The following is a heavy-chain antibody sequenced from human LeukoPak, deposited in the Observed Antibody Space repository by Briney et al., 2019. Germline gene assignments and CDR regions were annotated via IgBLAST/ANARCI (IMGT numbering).Heavy chain of an antibody. CDR2: INPSGGST. J-gene: IGHJ3*02. CDR1: GYTFTSYY. Sequence: ASVKVSCKASGYTFTSYYMHWVRQAPGQGLEWMGIINPSGGSTSYAQKFQGRVTMTRDTSTSTVYMELSSLRSEDTAVYYCARDVYYYDSSGFYYRGTDAFDIWGQGTMVTVSS. D-gene: IGHD3-22*01. V-gene: IGHV1-46*01. CDR3: ARDVYYYDSSGFYYRGTDAFDI.